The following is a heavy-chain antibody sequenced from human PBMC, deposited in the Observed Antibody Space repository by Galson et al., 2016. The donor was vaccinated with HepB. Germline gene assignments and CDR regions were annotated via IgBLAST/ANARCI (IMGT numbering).Heavy chain of an antibody. J-gene: IGHJ6*03. CDR1: GFSFSSYG. Sequence: SLRLSCAASGFSFSSYGIHWVRQAPGKGLEWVAVIWYDGSGTYYADSVKGRFSISRDNSKNTAYLQMTSLRVEDTAVYYCARDHPDMDVWGKGTTVTVSS. CDR3: ARDHPDMDV. CDR2: IWYDGSGT. V-gene: IGHV3-33*08.